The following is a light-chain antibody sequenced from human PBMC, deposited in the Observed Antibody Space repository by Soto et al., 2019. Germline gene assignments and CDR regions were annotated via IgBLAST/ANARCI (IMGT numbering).Light chain of an antibody. CDR2: SNN. CDR3: AGWDDSLNGVV. Sequence: QTVVTQPPSASGTPGQRVTISCSGSSSNIGTNTVNWYQQLPGTAPKLLIYSNNQRPSGVPDRVSGSKSGTSASLAISGLQSEDEADYYCAGWDDSLNGVVFGGGTKLTVL. J-gene: IGLJ2*01. CDR1: SSNIGTNT. V-gene: IGLV1-44*01.